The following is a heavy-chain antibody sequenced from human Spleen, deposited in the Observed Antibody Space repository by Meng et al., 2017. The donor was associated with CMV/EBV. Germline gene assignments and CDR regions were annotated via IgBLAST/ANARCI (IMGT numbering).Heavy chain of an antibody. Sequence: SCCAFYWSGIRQPPGEGLKWIGEVNHSGGSNSNPSLESRVNISVDTSKDQFTLKLSSVTAADTAVYYCARGGRVVVPAARGNWFDPWGQGTLVTVSS. CDR2: VNHSGGS. V-gene: IGHV4-34*01. J-gene: IGHJ5*02. CDR3: ARGGRVVVPAARGNWFDP. CDR1: SCCAFY. D-gene: IGHD2-2*01.